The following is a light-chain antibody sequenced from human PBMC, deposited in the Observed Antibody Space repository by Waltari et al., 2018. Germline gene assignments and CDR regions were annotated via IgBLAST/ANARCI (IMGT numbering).Light chain of an antibody. V-gene: IGLV2-11*01. CDR1: SSAVGGYDH. CDR2: DVS. J-gene: IGLJ1*01. Sequence: QSALTQPRSVSGSPGLSVTVSCPGTSSAVGGYDHVSWYQQPPGKAPKLMIYDVSTRPSGVPDRFSGSKSGNTASLTISGLQAEDEADYYCCSYAGSYTYVFGTGTKVTVL. CDR3: CSYAGSYTYV.